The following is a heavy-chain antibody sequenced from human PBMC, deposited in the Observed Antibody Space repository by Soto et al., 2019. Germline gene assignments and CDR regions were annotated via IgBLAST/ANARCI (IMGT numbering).Heavy chain of an antibody. D-gene: IGHD5-18*01. CDR1: GNTFTNYW. Sequence: GESLKISCEGSGNTFTNYWIAWVRQMPGKGLEWMGIIYPDDSDTRYSPSFQGQVTISADKFITTAYLQWGSLKASDTAIYYCARLASLDSYGLRRFDYWGQGTLVTVSS. CDR3: ARLASLDSYGLRRFDY. V-gene: IGHV5-51*01. CDR2: IYPDDSDT. J-gene: IGHJ4*02.